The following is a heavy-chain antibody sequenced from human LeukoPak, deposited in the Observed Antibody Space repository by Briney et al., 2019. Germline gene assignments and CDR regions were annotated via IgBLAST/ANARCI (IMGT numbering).Heavy chain of an antibody. CDR3: ARKYYYYYGMDV. CDR1: GFTFSSYA. Sequence: GGSLRLSCAASGFTFSSYAMHWVRQAPGKGLERVAVISYDGSNKYYADSVKGRFTISRDNSKNTLYLQMNSLRAEDTAVYYCARKYYYYYGMDVWGQGTTVTVSS. V-gene: IGHV3-30*04. J-gene: IGHJ6*02. CDR2: ISYDGSNK.